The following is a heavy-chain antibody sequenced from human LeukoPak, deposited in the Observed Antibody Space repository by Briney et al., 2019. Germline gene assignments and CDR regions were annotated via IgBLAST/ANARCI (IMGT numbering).Heavy chain of an antibody. V-gene: IGHV3-30*02. CDR2: TRNDGSDK. D-gene: IGHD1-26*01. J-gene: IGHJ4*02. Sequence: PGGSLRLSCAASGYTFSAYAIHWVRQAPGKGLKWVAFTRNDGSDKYYASSVKGRFTISRDDSKNTLYLQMNSLRTDDTAVYYCAKDGSGRYLTYFDYWGQGTLVTVSS. CDR3: AKDGSGRYLTYFDY. CDR1: GYTFSAYA.